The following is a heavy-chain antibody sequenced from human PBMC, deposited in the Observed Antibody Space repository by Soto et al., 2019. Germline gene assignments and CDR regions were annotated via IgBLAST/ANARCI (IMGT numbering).Heavy chain of an antibody. CDR3: ARDFYPVAYCFDY. V-gene: IGHV1-18*04. CDR1: GYTFTNHG. D-gene: IGHD2-21*01. CDR2: VSGYNDNT. Sequence: QVQLVQSGAELKKPGASVKVSCKASGYTFTNHGISWVRQAPGQVLEWVGWVSGYNDNTKSAQKFEGRVTMTTDSFTITAYMELRCPRADDTAVYFCARDFYPVAYCFDYWGQGPLVTVSS. J-gene: IGHJ4*02.